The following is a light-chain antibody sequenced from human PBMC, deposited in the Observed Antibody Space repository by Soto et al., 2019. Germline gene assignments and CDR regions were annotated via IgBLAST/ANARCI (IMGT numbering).Light chain of an antibody. CDR2: RNN. Sequence: QSVLTQPPSACGTPGQRGTISCSGSSSNIGSNFVYWYQQFPVTAPKLLIYRNNQRPAGLPDRFSGSKSGTSASLAISGLPSEDEADYYCAAWDDNLSSGVFAGGTKLTV. V-gene: IGLV1-47*01. J-gene: IGLJ3*02. CDR3: AAWDDNLSSGV. CDR1: SSNIGSNF.